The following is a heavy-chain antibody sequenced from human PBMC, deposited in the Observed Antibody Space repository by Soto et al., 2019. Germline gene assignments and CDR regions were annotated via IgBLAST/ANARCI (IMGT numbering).Heavy chain of an antibody. D-gene: IGHD3-10*01. CDR2: IYYTGST. Sequence: QVQLQESGPGLVKPSQTLSLTCTVSGGSISSGGYYWSWIRQHPGKGLEWIGYIYYTGSTYYNPSLKSRVTISVDTSKNQFSLKLSSVTAADTDVYYCATLYMVRGVRTFDYWGQGTLVTVSS. CDR1: GGSISSGGYY. CDR3: ATLYMVRGVRTFDY. J-gene: IGHJ4*02. V-gene: IGHV4-31*03.